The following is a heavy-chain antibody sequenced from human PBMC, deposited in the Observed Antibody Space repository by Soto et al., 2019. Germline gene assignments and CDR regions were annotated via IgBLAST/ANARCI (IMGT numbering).Heavy chain of an antibody. V-gene: IGHV3-23*01. Sequence: PGGSLRLSCAASGFTFSNYAMTWARQAPGKGLEWVSSLLRSGSTAYYADSVRGRFTTSSDTSANSLYLQMDSLRAEDTAIYYCAKDAVSGDGIWLMDSWGQGTVVTVSS. CDR3: AKDAVSGDGIWLMDS. J-gene: IGHJ5*02. D-gene: IGHD4-17*01. CDR1: GFTFSNYA. CDR2: LLRSGSTA.